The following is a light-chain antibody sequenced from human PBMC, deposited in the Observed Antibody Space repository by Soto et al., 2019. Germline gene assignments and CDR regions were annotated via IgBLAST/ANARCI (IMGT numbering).Light chain of an antibody. CDR2: DAS. Sequence: EIVLTQSPGTLSLSPGERATLSCRASQSVSSYLAWYQQKPGQAPRLLIYDASTRATGISARFSGSGSGTDFNLTISSVVPEDFAVYYCQQRSNWPVTFGQGTKVEVK. J-gene: IGKJ1*01. CDR3: QQRSNWPVT. CDR1: QSVSSY. V-gene: IGKV3-11*01.